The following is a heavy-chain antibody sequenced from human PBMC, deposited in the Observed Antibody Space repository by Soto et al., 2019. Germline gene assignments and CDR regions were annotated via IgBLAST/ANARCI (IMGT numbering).Heavy chain of an antibody. CDR3: AKGQSRSSGWFDP. J-gene: IGHJ5*02. CDR1: GFTFANFA. Sequence: EVQSLESGGGLVQPGGSLRLSCAASGFTFANFALSWVRQAPGKGLEWVSAISGSGGGTYYADSVKGRFAISRDNSKNTLSLQMNSLRAEDTALYYCAKGQSRSSGWFDPWGQGTLVIVSS. D-gene: IGHD6-6*01. CDR2: ISGSGGGT. V-gene: IGHV3-23*01.